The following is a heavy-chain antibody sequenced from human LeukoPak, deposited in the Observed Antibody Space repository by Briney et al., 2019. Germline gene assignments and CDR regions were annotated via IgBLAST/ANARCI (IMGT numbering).Heavy chain of an antibody. CDR3: AKGYYYDSSGHFDY. CDR1: GFTFDDYA. D-gene: IGHD3-22*01. Sequence: PGGSLRLSCAASGFTFDDYAMHWVRQAPGKGLEWVSGISWNSGSIGYADSVKGRFTISRENAKNSLYLQMNSLRAEDTALYYCAKGYYYDSSGHFDYWGQGTLVTVSS. V-gene: IGHV3-9*01. J-gene: IGHJ4*02. CDR2: ISWNSGSI.